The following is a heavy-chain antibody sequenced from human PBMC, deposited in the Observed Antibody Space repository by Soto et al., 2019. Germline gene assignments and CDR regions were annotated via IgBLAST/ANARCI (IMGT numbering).Heavy chain of an antibody. Sequence: GESLKISCKGSGYSFTSYWIGWVRQMPGKGLEWMGIIYPGDSDTRYSPSFQGQVTISADKSISTAYLQWSSLKASDTAMYYCARGSRIVVVVAADPFDYWGQGTLVTVSS. CDR3: ARGSRIVVVVAADPFDY. CDR2: IYPGDSDT. CDR1: GYSFTSYW. D-gene: IGHD2-15*01. V-gene: IGHV5-51*01. J-gene: IGHJ4*02.